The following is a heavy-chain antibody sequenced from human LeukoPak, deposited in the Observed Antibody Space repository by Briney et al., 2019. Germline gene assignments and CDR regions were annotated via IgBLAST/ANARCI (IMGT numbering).Heavy chain of an antibody. CDR1: GYTFTSYG. J-gene: IGHJ4*02. CDR2: ISAYNGNT. Sequence: ASVNVSCKASGYTFTSYGISWVRQAPGQGLEWMGWISAYNGNTNYAQKLQGRVTMTTDTSTSTAYMELRSLRSDDTAVYYCARVSHYYDSSGYGYWGQGTLVTVSS. V-gene: IGHV1-18*01. D-gene: IGHD3-22*01. CDR3: ARVSHYYDSSGYGY.